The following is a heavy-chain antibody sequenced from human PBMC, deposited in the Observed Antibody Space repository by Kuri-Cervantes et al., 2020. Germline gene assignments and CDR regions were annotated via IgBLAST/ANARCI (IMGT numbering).Heavy chain of an antibody. CDR1: GFTFSSYG. CDR2: ISYDGSNK. CDR3: ARCYYDSSEYYYYGMDV. V-gene: IGHV3-30*03. Sequence: GESLKISCGASGFTFSSYGMHWVRQAPGKGLEWVAVISYDGSNKYYADSVKGRFTISGDNSKNTLYLQMNSLRAGDTAVYYCARCYYDSSEYYYYGMDVWGQGTTVTVSS. J-gene: IGHJ6*02. D-gene: IGHD3-22*01.